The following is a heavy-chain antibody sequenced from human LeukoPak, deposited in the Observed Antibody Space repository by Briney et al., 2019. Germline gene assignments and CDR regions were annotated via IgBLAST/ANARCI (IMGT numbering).Heavy chain of an antibody. CDR3: ARHVGAENWGSLYWYFDL. D-gene: IGHD7-27*01. Sequence: PSETLSLTCTVSGGSISSSSYYWGWIRQPPGKGLEWIGSIYYSGSTYYNPSLKSRVTISVDTSKNQFSLKLSSVTAADTAVYYCARHVGAENWGSLYWYFDLWGRGTLVTVSS. J-gene: IGHJ2*01. CDR1: GGSISSSSYY. V-gene: IGHV4-39*07. CDR2: IYYSGST.